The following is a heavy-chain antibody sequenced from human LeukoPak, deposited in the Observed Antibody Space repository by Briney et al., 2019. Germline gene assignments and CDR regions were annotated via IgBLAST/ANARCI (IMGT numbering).Heavy chain of an antibody. CDR3: ARVPGNDWFDP. V-gene: IGHV1-2*02. D-gene: IGHD1-14*01. CDR2: INPNSGDT. J-gene: IGHJ5*02. CDR1: GYTFTGNY. Sequence: ASVKVSCEASGYTFTGNYMHWVRQAPGQGLEWMGWINPNSGDTNCAQKFQGRVTMTRDTSISTAYMELSGLRSDDTAVYYCARVPGNDWFDPWGQGTLVTVSS.